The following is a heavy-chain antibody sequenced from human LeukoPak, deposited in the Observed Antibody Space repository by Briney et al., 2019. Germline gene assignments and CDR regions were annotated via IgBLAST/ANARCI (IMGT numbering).Heavy chain of an antibody. CDR2: IYYSGST. D-gene: IGHD3-22*01. CDR1: GASISSYY. Sequence: SETLSLTCTVSGASISSYYWSWIRQPPGKGLEWIGDIYYSGSTNSNPSLKSRVTISVDTSRNQFSLKLSSVTAADTAVYYCARVAYSSGYYYFDYWGQGTLVTVSP. J-gene: IGHJ4*02. CDR3: ARVAYSSGYYYFDY. V-gene: IGHV4-59*08.